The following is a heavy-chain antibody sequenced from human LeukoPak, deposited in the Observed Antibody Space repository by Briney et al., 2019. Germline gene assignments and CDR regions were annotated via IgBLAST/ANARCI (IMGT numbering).Heavy chain of an antibody. CDR1: GFTFRDYT. CDR2: INKGGTFI. CDR3: AREVLDLVEPATNTVDY. Sequence: GGSLRLSCAASGFTFRDYTMNWVRQSPGKGLEWVSAINKGGTFIKYADSVKGPFVVSRDNAKNLLFLQMNSLRVEDTALYFCAREVLDLVEPATNTVDYWGQGTRVTVSS. V-gene: IGHV3-21*01. J-gene: IGHJ4*02. D-gene: IGHD5-24*01.